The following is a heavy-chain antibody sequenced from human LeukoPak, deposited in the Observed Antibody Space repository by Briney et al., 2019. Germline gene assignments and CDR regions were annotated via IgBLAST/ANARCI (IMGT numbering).Heavy chain of an antibody. V-gene: IGHV3-9*01. CDR2: ISWNSGSM. CDR3: AKGITIFGVVIMGHDAFDI. J-gene: IGHJ3*02. Sequence: GGSLRLSCAASGFTFDDYAMHWVRQAPGKGLEWVSGISWNSGSMGYADSVKGRFTISRDNAKNSLYLQMNSLRAEDTALYYCAKGITIFGVVIMGHDAFDIWGQGTMVTVSS. CDR1: GFTFDDYA. D-gene: IGHD3-3*01.